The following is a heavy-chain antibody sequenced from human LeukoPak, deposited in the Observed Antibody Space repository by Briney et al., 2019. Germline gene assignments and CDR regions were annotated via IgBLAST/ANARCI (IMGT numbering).Heavy chain of an antibody. CDR3: ARVTGLGYCSGGSCYGFDY. V-gene: IGHV3-53*01. CDR1: GFTVSSNY. J-gene: IGHJ4*02. Sequence: GGSLRLSCAASGFTVSSNYMSWVRQAPGKGLEWVSVIYSGGSTYYADSVKGRFTISRDNAKNSLYLQMNSLRAEDTAVYYCARVTGLGYCSGGSCYGFDYWGQGTLVTVSS. CDR2: IYSGGST. D-gene: IGHD2-15*01.